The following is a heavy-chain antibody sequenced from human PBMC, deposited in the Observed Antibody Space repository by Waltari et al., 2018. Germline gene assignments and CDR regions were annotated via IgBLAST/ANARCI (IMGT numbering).Heavy chain of an antibody. J-gene: IGHJ4*02. V-gene: IGHV4-39*01. CDR3: ARSLGDPDYFDY. Sequence: QLQLQESGPGLVKPSETLSLTCTVSGGSIISSNYYWGWIRQPPGKGLEWIGSIYYGGSTYYNPSLKSRVSISVDTSKNQFSLKLSSVTAADTAFYYCARSLGDPDYFDYWGQGTLVTVSS. D-gene: IGHD2-21*02. CDR1: GGSIISSNYY. CDR2: IYYGGST.